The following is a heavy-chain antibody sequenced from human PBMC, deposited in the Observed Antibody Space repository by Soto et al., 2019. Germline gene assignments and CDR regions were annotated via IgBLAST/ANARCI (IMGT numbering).Heavy chain of an antibody. V-gene: IGHV4-59*08. CDR1: SVSINSFTNHY. J-gene: IGHJ6*04. CDR2: ISKSGFT. Sequence: QAQLQTSGPGLVKPSETLSLTCTVSSVSINSFTNHYCSWIRQPPGKGLEWVGYISKSGFTRYNPSLSSRVTLSVDTSKNQFSLKLSSVTAADTALYFCATQGFGKLHGLVEVWGKGTTVTVSS. CDR3: ATQGFGKLHGLVEV. D-gene: IGHD3-10*01.